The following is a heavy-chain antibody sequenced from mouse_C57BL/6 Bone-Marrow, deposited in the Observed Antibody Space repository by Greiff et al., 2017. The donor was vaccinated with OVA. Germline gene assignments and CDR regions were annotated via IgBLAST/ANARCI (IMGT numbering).Heavy chain of an antibody. CDR1: GFNIKDDY. Sequence: EVKLMESGAELVRPGASVKLSCTASGFNIKDDYMHWVKQRPEQGLEWIGWIDPENGDTEYASKFQGKATITADTSSNTAYLQLSSLTSEDTAVYYCTGWDNYWGQGTTLTVSS. V-gene: IGHV14-4*01. CDR3: TGWDNY. J-gene: IGHJ2*01. CDR2: IDPENGDT. D-gene: IGHD3-3*01.